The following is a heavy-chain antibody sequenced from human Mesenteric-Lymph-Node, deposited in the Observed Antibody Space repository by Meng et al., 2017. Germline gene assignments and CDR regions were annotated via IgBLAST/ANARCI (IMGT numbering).Heavy chain of an antibody. D-gene: IGHD3-3*01. V-gene: IGHV3-30*04. CDR1: GFTFSSYA. J-gene: IGHJ4*02. CDR3: ARDSIGKTYYDFWSGYYTTAFLGY. CDR2: ISYDGSNK. Sequence: GESLKISCAASGFTFSSYAMHWVRQAPGKGLEWVAVISYDGSNKYYADSVKGRFTISRDNSKTTLYLQMNSLRAEDTAVYYCARDSIGKTYYDFWSGYYTTAFLGYWGQGTLVTVSS.